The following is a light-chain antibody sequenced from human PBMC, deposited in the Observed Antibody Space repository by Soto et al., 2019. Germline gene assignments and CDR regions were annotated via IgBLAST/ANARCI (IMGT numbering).Light chain of an antibody. Sequence: QSVLTQPPSASGTPGQRVSISCSGSNSNIGSKYVYWYQQLPGTAPKLLMYRNNQRPSGVPVRFSGSKSGTSASLAISCLRSEDEADYYCAAWDNNLGGPAFGGGTKVTGL. J-gene: IGLJ2*01. CDR3: AAWDNNLGGPA. V-gene: IGLV1-47*01. CDR1: NSNIGSKY. CDR2: RNN.